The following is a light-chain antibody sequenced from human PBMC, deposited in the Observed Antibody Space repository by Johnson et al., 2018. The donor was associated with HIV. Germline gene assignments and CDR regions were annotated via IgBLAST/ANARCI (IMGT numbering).Light chain of an antibody. Sequence: QSVLTQPPSVSAAPGQKVTISCSGSSSNIGRNYVSWYQQLPGTAPKLLIYDNNQRPSGIPDRFSGSKSGTSATLGITGLQTGDEADYYCETWDSSLRAYVFGTGTKVTVL. CDR2: DNN. J-gene: IGLJ1*01. V-gene: IGLV1-51*01. CDR1: SSNIGRNY. CDR3: ETWDSSLRAYV.